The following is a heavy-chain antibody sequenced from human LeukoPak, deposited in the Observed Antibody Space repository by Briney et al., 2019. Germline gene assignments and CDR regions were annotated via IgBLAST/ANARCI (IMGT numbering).Heavy chain of an antibody. Sequence: PSETLSLTCTVSGGSISSYYWSWIRQPPGKGLEWIGYIYYSGSTNYNPSLKSRVTISVDTSKNQFSLKLSSVTAADTAVYYCARVGSGYSGYYYYMDVWGKGTTVTVSS. D-gene: IGHD5-12*01. CDR1: GGSISSYY. V-gene: IGHV4-59*01. CDR2: IYYSGST. CDR3: ARVGSGYSGYYYYMDV. J-gene: IGHJ6*03.